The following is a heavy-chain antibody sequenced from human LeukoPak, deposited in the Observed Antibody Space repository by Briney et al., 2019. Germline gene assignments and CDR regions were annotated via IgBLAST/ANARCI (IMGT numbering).Heavy chain of an antibody. J-gene: IGHJ4*02. D-gene: IGHD5-12*01. V-gene: IGHV3-30*18. CDR3: AKSIVANTGIFDS. CDR2: ISSDGSKH. Sequence: PGGSLRLSCAASGFTFSSYGMHWVRQAPGKGLEWVALISSDGSKHYYVDSVKGRFIVSRDNSKNTLYLQMDSLKVDDTAVFYCAKSIVANTGIFDSWGQGTLVTVSS. CDR1: GFTFSSYG.